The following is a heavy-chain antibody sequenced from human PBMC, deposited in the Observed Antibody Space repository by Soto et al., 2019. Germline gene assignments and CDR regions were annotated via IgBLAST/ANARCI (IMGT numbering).Heavy chain of an antibody. Sequence: EVQLVESGGGLVQPGGSLRLSCAASGLTVSTNPMSWVRQAPGKGLEWVSVIYTGGGTHYADSVKGRFTISRXXXXNTVNLQMNSLRPEDTAVYYCARDGSGHWGQGTLVTVSS. CDR1: GLTVSTNP. V-gene: IGHV3-66*01. CDR2: IYTGGGT. CDR3: ARDGSGH. J-gene: IGHJ4*02.